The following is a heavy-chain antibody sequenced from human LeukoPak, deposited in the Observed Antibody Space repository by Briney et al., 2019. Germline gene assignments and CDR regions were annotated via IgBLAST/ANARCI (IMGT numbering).Heavy chain of an antibody. V-gene: IGHV3-23*01. J-gene: IGHJ4*02. CDR2: ISGSGGST. CDR3: AKEDGHRRYCSGGNCYSTLDY. CDR1: GFTFSSYA. D-gene: IGHD2-15*01. Sequence: PGGSLRLSCAASGFTFSSYAMSWVRQAPGKGLEWVSAISGSGGSTYYADSVKGRFTISRDNSKNTLYLHMNSLRAEDAAVYYCAKEDGHRRYCSGGNCYSTLDYWGQGTLVTVSS.